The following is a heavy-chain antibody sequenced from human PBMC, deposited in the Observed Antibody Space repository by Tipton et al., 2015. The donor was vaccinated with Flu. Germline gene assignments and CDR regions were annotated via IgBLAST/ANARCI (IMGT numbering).Heavy chain of an antibody. CDR2: IYTSGST. CDR3: ATRRDYYDSSEFDY. CDR1: GASISSAAYY. J-gene: IGHJ4*02. V-gene: IGHV4-61*02. D-gene: IGHD3-22*01. Sequence: TLSLTCTVSGASISSAAYYWSWIRQPAGKGLEWIGRIYTSGSTNYNPSLKSRVTISVDTSKNRFSLKLSSVTAADTAVYYCATRRDYYDSSEFDYWGQGALVTVSS.